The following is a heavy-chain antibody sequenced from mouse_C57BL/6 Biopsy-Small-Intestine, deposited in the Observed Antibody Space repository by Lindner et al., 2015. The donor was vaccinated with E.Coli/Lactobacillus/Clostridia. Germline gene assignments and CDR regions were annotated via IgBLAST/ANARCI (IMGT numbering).Heavy chain of an antibody. CDR2: MNSNSGNT. Sequence: SVKVSCKASGCTFTSHDINWVRQASGQGLEWMGWMNSNSGNTGYAQKFQGRVTMTRDTSVSTAYMELSSLTFDDTAVYYCARGSGSWGRDRFDPWGQGTLVTVSS. D-gene: IGHD3-1*01. CDR3: ARGSGSWGRDRFDP. CDR1: GCTFTSHD. V-gene: IGHV1S55*01. J-gene: IGHJ4*01.